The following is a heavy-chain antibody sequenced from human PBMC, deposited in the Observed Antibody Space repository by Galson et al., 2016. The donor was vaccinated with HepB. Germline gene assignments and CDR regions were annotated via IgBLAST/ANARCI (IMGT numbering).Heavy chain of an antibody. CDR1: GYTFTSSG. Sequence: SVKVSCKASGYTFTSSGISWVRQAPGQGLEWMGWISASKGNTNYAQKFQGRLTVTTDTSTRTAYMELRNLRSDDTAVYYCARDRDHGLDNWGQGTMVTVSS. D-gene: IGHD2-8*01. CDR3: ARDRDHGLDN. V-gene: IGHV1-18*04. J-gene: IGHJ3*02. CDR2: ISASKGNT.